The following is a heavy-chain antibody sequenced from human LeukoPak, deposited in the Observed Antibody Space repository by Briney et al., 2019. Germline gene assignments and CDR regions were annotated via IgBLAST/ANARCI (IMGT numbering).Heavy chain of an antibody. CDR2: INHSGST. V-gene: IGHV4-39*07. CDR1: GGSISSSGYY. Sequence: PSETLSLTCTVSGGSISSSGYYWDWIRQPPGMGLEWIGEINHSGSTNYNPSLKSRVTISVDTSKNQFSLKLSYVTPDDTAMYYCAREDLGAAYFDFWGQGTLVTVSS. J-gene: IGHJ4*02. CDR3: AREDLGAAYFDF. D-gene: IGHD3-16*01.